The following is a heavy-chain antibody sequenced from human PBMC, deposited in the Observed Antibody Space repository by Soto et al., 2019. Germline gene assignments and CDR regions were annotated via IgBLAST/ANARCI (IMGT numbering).Heavy chain of an antibody. D-gene: IGHD2-2*01. CDR1: GVSISSGGYY. CDR2: IYYSGST. CDR3: ERDSENCSSTSCPRYYFDY. J-gene: IGHJ4*02. Sequence: TLSLTCAVSGVSISSGGYYWSWIRQHPGKGLEWIGYIYYSGSTYYNPSLKSRVTISVDTSKNQFSLKLSSVTAADTAVYYCERDSENCSSTSCPRYYFDYWGQGTLVTVYS. V-gene: IGHV4-31*11.